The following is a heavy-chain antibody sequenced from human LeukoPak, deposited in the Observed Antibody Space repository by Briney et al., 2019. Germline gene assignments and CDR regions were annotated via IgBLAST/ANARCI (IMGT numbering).Heavy chain of an antibody. J-gene: IGHJ6*02. CDR2: IIPIFGTP. V-gene: IGHV1-69*13. CDR1: GGTLSRNA. CDR3: ARRHCGGDGHSSFYYYFGRDV. Sequence: ASVKVSCKAFGGTLSRNAISWVRQAPGQGLEWMGGIIPIFGTPDYAQKFQGRVTITADESTSTAYMELTSLTSDDTAMFFCARRHCGGDGHSSFYYYFGRDVWGQGTTVTVSS. D-gene: IGHD2-21*02.